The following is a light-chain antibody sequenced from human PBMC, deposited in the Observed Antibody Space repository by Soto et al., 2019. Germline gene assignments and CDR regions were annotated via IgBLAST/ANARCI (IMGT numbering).Light chain of an antibody. J-gene: IGLJ2*01. Sequence: QLVLTQSPSASASLGASVKLTCTLRSGHSSYAIAWHQQQPEKGPRYLMKLNSDGSHSKGDGIPDRVSGSSSGAERYLTISSLQSEDEADYYCQTWGTGIHVVFGGGTKLTVL. CDR2: LNSDGSH. CDR1: SGHSSYA. V-gene: IGLV4-69*01. CDR3: QTWGTGIHVV.